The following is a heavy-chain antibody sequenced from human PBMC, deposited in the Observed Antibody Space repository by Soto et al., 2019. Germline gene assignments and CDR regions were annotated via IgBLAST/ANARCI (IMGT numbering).Heavy chain of an antibody. CDR1: GVSISSYY. D-gene: IGHD6-13*01. V-gene: IGHV4-59*01. J-gene: IGHJ4*02. Sequence: QVQLQESGPGLVNPSETLSLTCTVSGVSISSYYWTWIRQPPGKGLEWIGYIYYSGSANYNPSLRSRVTISVDTSKNQLSLNLNCVTAADTAVYYCAREYPVHSAYFDYWGQGILVTVSS. CDR2: IYYSGSA. CDR3: AREYPVHSAYFDY.